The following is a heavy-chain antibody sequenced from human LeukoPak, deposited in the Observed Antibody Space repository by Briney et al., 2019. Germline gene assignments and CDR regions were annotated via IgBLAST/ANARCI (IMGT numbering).Heavy chain of an antibody. D-gene: IGHD3-22*01. CDR3: ARGPTPTRYYDSSVPDYYYYYGMDV. V-gene: IGHV1-8*01. J-gene: IGHJ6*02. CDR2: MNPNSGNT. CDR1: GYTFTSYD. Sequence: ASVTVSCKASGYTFTSYDINWVRQATGQGLEWMGWMNPNSGNTGYAQKFQGRVTMTRNTSISTAYMELSSLRSEDTAVYYCARGPTPTRYYDSSVPDYYYYYGMDVWGQGTTVTVSS.